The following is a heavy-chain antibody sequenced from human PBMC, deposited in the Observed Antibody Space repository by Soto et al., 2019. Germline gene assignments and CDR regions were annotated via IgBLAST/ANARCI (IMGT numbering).Heavy chain of an antibody. CDR2: ISGSGGST. J-gene: IGHJ6*03. Sequence: GGALRLSCAASGFTFCGSWMTSVRQAPGKGLEWVSAISGSGGSTYYADSVKGRFTISRDNSKNTLYLQMNSLRAEDTAVYYCAKGAVRGVIIVNMDVWGKGTTVTVSS. D-gene: IGHD3-10*01. V-gene: IGHV3-23*01. CDR1: GFTFCGSW. CDR3: AKGAVRGVIIVNMDV.